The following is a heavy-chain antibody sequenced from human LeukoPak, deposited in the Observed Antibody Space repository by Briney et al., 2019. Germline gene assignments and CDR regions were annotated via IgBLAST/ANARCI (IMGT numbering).Heavy chain of an antibody. D-gene: IGHD3-10*01. CDR3: ASAYGSGKSAFDI. CDR1: GGSISSGGYS. J-gene: IGHJ3*02. V-gene: IGHV4-30-2*01. Sequence: PSETLSLTCAVSGGSISSGGYSWSWHRQPPGKGLEWIGYIYHSGSTYYNPSLKSRVTISVDRSKNQFSLKLSSVTAADTAVYYCASAYGSGKSAFDIWGQGTMVTVSS. CDR2: IYHSGST.